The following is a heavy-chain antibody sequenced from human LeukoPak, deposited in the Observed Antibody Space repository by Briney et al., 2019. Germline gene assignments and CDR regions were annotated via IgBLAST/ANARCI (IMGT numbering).Heavy chain of an antibody. V-gene: IGHV1-2*02. D-gene: IGHD4-23*01. Sequence: ASVKVSCKASGYTFTGYYMHWVRQAPGQGLEWMGWINPNSGGTNYAQKFQGRVTMTRDTSISTAYMELSRVRSDDTAVYYCARESDYGGNSDYWGQGTLVTVSS. CDR1: GYTFTGYY. CDR3: ARESDYGGNSDY. J-gene: IGHJ4*02. CDR2: INPNSGGT.